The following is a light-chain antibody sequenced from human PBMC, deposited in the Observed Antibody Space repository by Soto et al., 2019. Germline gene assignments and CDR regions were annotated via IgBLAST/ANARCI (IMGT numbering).Light chain of an antibody. CDR2: EGS. Sequence: ALTQPASVSGSPGQSITISCTGTSSDVGSYNLVSWYQQHPGKAPKLMIYEGSKRPSGVSNRFSGSKSGNTASLTISGLQAEDEADYYCCSYAGSSTPNWVFGGGTKLTVL. J-gene: IGLJ3*02. CDR3: CSYAGSSTPNWV. V-gene: IGLV2-23*01. CDR1: SSDVGSYNL.